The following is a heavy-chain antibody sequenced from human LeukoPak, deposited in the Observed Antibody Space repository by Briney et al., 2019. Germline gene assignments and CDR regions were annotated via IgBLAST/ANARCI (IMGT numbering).Heavy chain of an antibody. J-gene: IGHJ5*02. CDR2: IYYSGST. CDR3: ARRAYGSGSYNMYNWFDP. D-gene: IGHD3-10*01. Sequence: SETLSLTCSVSGDSIRTNNYFWGWIRQPPGMGLEWIGSIYYSGSTYYNPSLKSRVTISVDTSKNQFSLKLSSVTAADTAVYYCARRAYGSGSYNMYNWFDPWGQGTLVTVSS. CDR1: GDSIRTNNYF. V-gene: IGHV4-39*01.